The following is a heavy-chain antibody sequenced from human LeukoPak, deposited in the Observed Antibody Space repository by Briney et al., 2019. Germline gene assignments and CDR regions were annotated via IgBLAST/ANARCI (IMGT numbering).Heavy chain of an antibody. Sequence: ESLKISCKGSGYSFTSYWIGWVRQMPGKGLEWMGIIYPGDSDTRYGPSFQGQVTISADKSISTAYLQWSSLKASDTAMYYCARQESSTMIVVVIPHAFDIWGQGTMVIVSS. CDR3: ARQESSTMIVVVIPHAFDI. V-gene: IGHV5-51*01. D-gene: IGHD3-22*01. J-gene: IGHJ3*02. CDR2: IYPGDSDT. CDR1: GYSFTSYW.